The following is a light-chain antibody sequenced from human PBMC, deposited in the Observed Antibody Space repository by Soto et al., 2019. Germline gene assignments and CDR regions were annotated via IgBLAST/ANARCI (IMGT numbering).Light chain of an antibody. CDR3: QTWGTGIQGV. V-gene: IGLV4-69*01. CDR1: SGHSSYA. J-gene: IGLJ2*01. CDR2: LNSDGSH. Sequence: QPVLTQSPSASASPGASVKLTCTLSSGHSSYAIAWHQQQPEKGPRYLMKLNSDGSHTKGDGIPDRFSGSSSGAERYLIISSLQSEDEVDYFCQTWGTGIQGVFGGGTKVTVL.